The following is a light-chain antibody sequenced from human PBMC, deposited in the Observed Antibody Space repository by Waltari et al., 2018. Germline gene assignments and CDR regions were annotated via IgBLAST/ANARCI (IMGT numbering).Light chain of an antibody. CDR3: AAWDDSLNGFWV. Sequence: QSVLTQPPSASGTPGQRVTISCSGSSSNIGSNTVNWYQQLPGTAPKLLISRHNQRPSGVPARFSGSKSGTSASLAISGLQSEDEADYYCAAWDDSLNGFWVFGGGTKLTVL. J-gene: IGLJ3*02. CDR2: RHN. V-gene: IGLV1-44*01. CDR1: SSNIGSNT.